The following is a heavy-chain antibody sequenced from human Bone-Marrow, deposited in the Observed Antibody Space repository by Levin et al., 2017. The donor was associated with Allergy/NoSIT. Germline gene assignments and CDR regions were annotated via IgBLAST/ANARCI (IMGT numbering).Heavy chain of an antibody. D-gene: IGHD2-2*01. V-gene: IGHV3-21*01. CDR3: AKDEGPFSSSFAFDC. CDR2: ISGTGRHI. Sequence: PGGSLRLSCAASGFNFASYGMNWVRQAPGKGLEWVSSISGTGRHIYLADSLKGRSTISRDNAKNSLSLQMNNLRVEDTAVFYCAKDEGPFSSSFAFDCWGQGALVTVSS. J-gene: IGHJ4*02. CDR1: GFNFASYG.